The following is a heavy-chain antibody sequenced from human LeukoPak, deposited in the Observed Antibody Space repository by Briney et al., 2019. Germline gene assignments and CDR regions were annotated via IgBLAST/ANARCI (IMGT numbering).Heavy chain of an antibody. D-gene: IGHD6-19*01. Sequence: GGSLRLSCTGSGFTFGDYAMTWVRQAPGKGLEWVGFIRSQIYGGTPEYAASVKGRFTISRDDSEGVAYLQMNSLRAEDTAVYYCARVVGYSSGWYLGYYFDYWGQGTLVTVSS. CDR1: GFTFGDYA. V-gene: IGHV3-49*04. J-gene: IGHJ4*02. CDR2: IRSQIYGGTP. CDR3: ARVVGYSSGWYLGYYFDY.